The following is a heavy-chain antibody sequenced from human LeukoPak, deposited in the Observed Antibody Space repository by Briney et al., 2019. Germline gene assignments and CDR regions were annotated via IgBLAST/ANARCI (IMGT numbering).Heavy chain of an antibody. V-gene: IGHV4-59*01. J-gene: IGHJ4*02. CDR2: IYYSGST. D-gene: IGHD3-3*01. CDR1: GGSISSYY. Sequence: SETLSLTCTVSGGSISSYYWSWIRQPPGKGLEWIGYIYYSGSTNYNPSLKSRVTISVDTSKNQFSLKLSSVTPADTAVYYCARDMGLYYDFWSGYFDYWGQGTLVTVSS. CDR3: ARDMGLYYDFWSGYFDY.